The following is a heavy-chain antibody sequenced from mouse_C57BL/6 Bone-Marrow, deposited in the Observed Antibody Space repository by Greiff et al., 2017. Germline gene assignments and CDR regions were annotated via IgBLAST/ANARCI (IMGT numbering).Heavy chain of an antibody. J-gene: IGHJ2*01. D-gene: IGHD5-1*01. CDR1: GYTFTSYC. CDR3: ARSTFFDY. Sequence: QVQLQQPGAELVKPGASVKLSCKASGYTFTSYCMHWVKQRPGQGLEWIGMIHPKSGSTNYNEKFKSKATLTVDKSSSTAYMQLSRLASEDSAVYYCARSTFFDYWGQGTTLTVSS. V-gene: IGHV1-64*01. CDR2: IHPKSGST.